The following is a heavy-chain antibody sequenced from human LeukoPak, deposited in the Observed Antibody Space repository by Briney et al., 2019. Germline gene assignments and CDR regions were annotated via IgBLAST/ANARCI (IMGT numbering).Heavy chain of an antibody. Sequence: KPSETLSLTCAVYGGSFNGYYWTWIRQPPGKGLEWIGEINHSGSTDYNPSLKSRVTISVDTSKNQFSLKLNSVTAADTAVYYCARGQLRLSNWGQGSLVIVSS. J-gene: IGHJ4*02. D-gene: IGHD6-25*01. CDR2: INHSGST. CDR3: ARGQLRLSN. V-gene: IGHV4-34*01. CDR1: GGSFNGYY.